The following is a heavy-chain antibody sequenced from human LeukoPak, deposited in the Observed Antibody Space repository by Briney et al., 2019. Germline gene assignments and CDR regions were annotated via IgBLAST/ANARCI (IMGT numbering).Heavy chain of an antibody. Sequence: PGGSLRLSCAASGFTFSTYAMSWVRQAPGKGLEWVSAIRASGDNTYYADSVKGRFTISRDNSKNTLYLQMDGLRAEDTAVYYCAKERYDWNYVRYFDYWGQGALVTVSS. CDR1: GFTFSTYA. CDR3: AKERYDWNYVRYFDY. V-gene: IGHV3-23*01. CDR2: IRASGDNT. J-gene: IGHJ4*02. D-gene: IGHD1-7*01.